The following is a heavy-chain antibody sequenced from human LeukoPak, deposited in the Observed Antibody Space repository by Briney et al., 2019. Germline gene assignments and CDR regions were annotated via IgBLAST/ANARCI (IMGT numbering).Heavy chain of an antibody. Sequence: ASVKVSCKASGYTFTSYGISWVRQAPGQGLEWMGWISAYNGNTNYAQKLQGRVTITTDTSTSTAYMELRSLRSDDTAVYYCARDGSGGGSYYSNDAFDIWGQGTMVTVSS. J-gene: IGHJ3*02. D-gene: IGHD1-26*01. CDR2: ISAYNGNT. CDR3: ARDGSGGGSYYSNDAFDI. V-gene: IGHV1-18*01. CDR1: GYTFTSYG.